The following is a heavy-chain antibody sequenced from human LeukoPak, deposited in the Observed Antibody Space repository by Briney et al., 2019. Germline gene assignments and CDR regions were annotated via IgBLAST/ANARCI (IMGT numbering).Heavy chain of an antibody. CDR3: VKAYGGHIVVVTAIYYFDY. J-gene: IGHJ4*02. Sequence: GGSLRLSCSASGFTFSSYAMLWVRQAPGKGLEYVSAISSNGGSTYYADSVKGRFTIPRDNSKNSLYLQMSSLRAEDTAVYYCVKAYGGHIVVVTAIYYFDYWGQGTLVTVSS. V-gene: IGHV3-64D*09. D-gene: IGHD2-21*02. CDR2: ISSNGGST. CDR1: GFTFSSYA.